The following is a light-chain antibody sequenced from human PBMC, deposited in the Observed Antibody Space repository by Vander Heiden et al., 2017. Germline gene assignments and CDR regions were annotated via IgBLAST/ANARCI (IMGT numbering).Light chain of an antibody. CDR3: QQSCSPPYT. V-gene: IGKV1-39*01. J-gene: IGKJ2*01. Sequence: DIQMTQSPSSLSASVGDRVTITCRASQSITSYLNWYQQKPGKAPKFLIYAASSLQSGVPSRFSGSGSGTDFTLTISSLQPEDFATYYCQQSCSPPYTFGQGTKLQIK. CDR2: AAS. CDR1: QSITSY.